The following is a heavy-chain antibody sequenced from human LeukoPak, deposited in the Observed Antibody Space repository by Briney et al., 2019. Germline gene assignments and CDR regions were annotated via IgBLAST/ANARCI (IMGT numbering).Heavy chain of an antibody. D-gene: IGHD6-13*01. CDR1: GGSFSGYY. Sequence: PSETLSLTCAVYGGSFSGYYWSWIRQPPGKGLEWIGEINHSGSTNYNPSLKSRVTISVDTSKNQFTPKLSSVTAADRAVYYCARMGLSSSWYLGWWFDPWGQGTLVTVSS. J-gene: IGHJ5*02. CDR3: ARMGLSSSWYLGWWFDP. CDR2: INHSGST. V-gene: IGHV4-34*01.